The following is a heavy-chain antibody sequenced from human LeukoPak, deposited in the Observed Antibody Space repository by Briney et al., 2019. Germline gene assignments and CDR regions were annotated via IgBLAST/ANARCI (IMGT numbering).Heavy chain of an antibody. V-gene: IGHV3-23*01. J-gene: IGHJ5*01. D-gene: IGHD5-12*01. CDR1: GFSFTTYG. CDR2: ISRSGHTT. CDR3: AKGAGNSGPNWFDS. Sequence: GGSLRLSCAASGFSFTTYGLSWVRQAPGKGLEWVSSISRSGHTTYYADSVKGRFTISRDNSKNTVYLQINTLRAEDTAEYYCAKGAGNSGPNWFDSWGQGTLVTVSS.